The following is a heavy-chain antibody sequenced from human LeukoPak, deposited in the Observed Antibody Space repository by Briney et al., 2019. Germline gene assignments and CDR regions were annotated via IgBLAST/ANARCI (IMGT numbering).Heavy chain of an antibody. CDR2: TSYDGGNK. Sequence: GGSLRLSCAASGYTFSSYAIHWVRQAPGKGLEWVAVTSYDGGNKYYGDSVKGRFTISRDNAKNSLYLQMNSLRAEDTAVYYCARRSPNYYFDYWGQGTPVTVSS. CDR3: ARRSPNYYFDY. V-gene: IGHV3-30*04. CDR1: GYTFSSYA. J-gene: IGHJ4*02.